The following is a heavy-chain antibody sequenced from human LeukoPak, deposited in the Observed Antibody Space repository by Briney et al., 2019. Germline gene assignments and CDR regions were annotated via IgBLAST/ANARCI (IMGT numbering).Heavy chain of an antibody. CDR2: ITTSSTYT. J-gene: IGHJ6*03. V-gene: IGHV3-21*01. Sequence: GGSLRLSCAASGFSFSSYNMDWVRQTPGKGLEWISSITTSSTYTFYADSVKGRFTISRDNARNSLYLQMNSLTAEDTAVYYCARDPYSGAYGNTYYYYMDVWGKGTTVTISS. CDR3: ARDPYSGAYGNTYYYYMDV. CDR1: GFSFSSYN. D-gene: IGHD1-26*01.